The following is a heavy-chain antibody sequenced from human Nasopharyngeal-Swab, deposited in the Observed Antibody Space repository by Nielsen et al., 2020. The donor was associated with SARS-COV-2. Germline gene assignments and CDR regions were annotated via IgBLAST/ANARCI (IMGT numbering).Heavy chain of an antibody. CDR1: GGTFSSYA. V-gene: IGHV1-69*13. J-gene: IGHJ3*02. CDR2: IIPIFGTA. CDR3: ARDLYGSGSYNFGAFDI. Sequence: SVKVSCKASGGTFSSYAISWVRQAPGQGLEWMGGIIPIFGTANYAQKFQGRVTITADESTSTAYMELSSLRSEDPAVYYCARDLYGSGSYNFGAFDIGGQGTMVTVSS. D-gene: IGHD3-10*01.